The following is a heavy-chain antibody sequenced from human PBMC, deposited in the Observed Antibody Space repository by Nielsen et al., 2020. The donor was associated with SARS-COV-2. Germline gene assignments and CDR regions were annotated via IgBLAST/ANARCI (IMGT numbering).Heavy chain of an antibody. Sequence: GGSLRLSCAASGFTFSDYYMSWIRQAPGKGLEWVSYISSSSSYTNYADSVKGRFTISRDNAKNSLYLQMNSLRAEDTAVYYCAKVPADTAMVTGYWGQGTLVTVSS. V-gene: IGHV3-11*05. D-gene: IGHD5-18*01. CDR1: GFTFSDYY. CDR2: ISSSSSYT. CDR3: AKVPADTAMVTGY. J-gene: IGHJ4*02.